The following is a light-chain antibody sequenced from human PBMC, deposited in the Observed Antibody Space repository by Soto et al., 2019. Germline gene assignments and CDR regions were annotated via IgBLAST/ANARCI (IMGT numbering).Light chain of an antibody. CDR2: EDN. J-gene: IGLJ2*01. Sequence: QSVLTQPPSVSAAPGQQVTISCSGSTSYNYVSWYQQLPGTAPKLLIYEDNKRPSGIPDRFSGSNSGTSATLAITGLQTGDEADYYCATWDSSLSGGVFGGGTKLTVL. V-gene: IGLV1-51*02. CDR1: TSYNY. CDR3: ATWDSSLSGGV.